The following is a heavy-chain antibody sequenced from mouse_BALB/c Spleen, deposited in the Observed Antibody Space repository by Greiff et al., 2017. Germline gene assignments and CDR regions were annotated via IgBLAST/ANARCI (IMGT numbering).Heavy chain of an antibody. D-gene: IGHD1-1*01. CDR2: ISSGGSYT. CDR1: GFTFSSYA. Sequence: EVQLVESGGGLVKPGGSLKLSCAASGFTFSSYAMSWVRQTPEKRLEWVATISSGGSYTYYPDSVKGRFTISRDNAKNTLYLQMSSLRSEDTAMYYCARGSPDYWGQGTTLTVSS. J-gene: IGHJ2*01. V-gene: IGHV5-9-3*01. CDR3: ARGSPDY.